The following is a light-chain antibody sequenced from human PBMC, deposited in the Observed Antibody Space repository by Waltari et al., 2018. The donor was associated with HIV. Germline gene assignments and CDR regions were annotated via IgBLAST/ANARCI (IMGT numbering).Light chain of an antibody. V-gene: IGLV3-21*04. Sequence: SYVLAQPPSVSVAPGKTARITCGGHNLGSKSVHWYQQKPGQAPVVVIYYDSDRPSGIPERFSGSNSGNTATLTISRVEAGDEADYYCQVWDSSSDAYVFGTGTKVTVL. CDR1: NLGSKS. J-gene: IGLJ1*01. CDR2: YDS. CDR3: QVWDSSSDAYV.